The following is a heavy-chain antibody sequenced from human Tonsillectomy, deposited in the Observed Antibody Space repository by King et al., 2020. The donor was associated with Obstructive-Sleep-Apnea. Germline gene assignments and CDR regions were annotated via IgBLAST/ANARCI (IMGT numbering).Heavy chain of an antibody. V-gene: IGHV4-59*01. CDR2: INYSGST. D-gene: IGHD1-26*01. CDR3: ARGPESGSYHWYYYYGMDV. CDR1: GGSISSYY. Sequence: QLQESGPGLVKPSETLSLTCTVSGGSISSYYWSWIRQPPGKGLEWIGYINYSGSTNYNPSLKSRVTISVDTSKNKFSLKLSSVTAADTAVFYCARGPESGSYHWYYYYGMDVWGQGTTVTVSS. J-gene: IGHJ6*02.